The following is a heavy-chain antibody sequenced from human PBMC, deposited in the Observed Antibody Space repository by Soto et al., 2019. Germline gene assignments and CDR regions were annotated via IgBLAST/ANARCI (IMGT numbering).Heavy chain of an antibody. V-gene: IGHV4-39*01. J-gene: IGHJ5*02. D-gene: IGHD3-3*01. CDR2: IYYSGIT. CDR3: ARQAIFGVVIIGLDWFDP. CDR1: VGSISSSNYY. Sequence: SSETLSLTCTVSVGSISSSNYYWGWIRQPPVKGLEWIGSIYYSGITFYNPSLKSRVTISVDTSKNQFSLRLSSVTAADTAVYYCARQAIFGVVIIGLDWFDPWGQGTLVTVSS.